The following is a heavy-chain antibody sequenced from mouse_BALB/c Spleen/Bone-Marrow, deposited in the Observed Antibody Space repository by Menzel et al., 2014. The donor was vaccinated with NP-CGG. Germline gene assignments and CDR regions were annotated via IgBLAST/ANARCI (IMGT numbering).Heavy chain of an antibody. D-gene: IGHD1-1*01. Sequence: QAQLQQSGAELVRPGASVTLSCKASGYTFTDYEMHWVKQTPVHGLEWIGAIDPETGGTAYNQKFKGKATLTADKSSSTAYMELRSLTSEDSAVYYCTRGGKFITTVVVDFDYWGQGTTLTVSS. CDR1: GYTFTDYE. V-gene: IGHV1-15*01. CDR3: TRGGKFITTVVVDFDY. CDR2: IDPETGGT. J-gene: IGHJ2*01.